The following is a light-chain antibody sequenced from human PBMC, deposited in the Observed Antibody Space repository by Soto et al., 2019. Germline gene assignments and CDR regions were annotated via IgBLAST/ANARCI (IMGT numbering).Light chain of an antibody. CDR3: QQRYNWPPT. Sequence: EIVFWRSPGTLCLSPGGRATLSCTASQSIIRRYLAWYQHKPGQAPRLLIYGASNRATGIPDKFSGSGSGTDFTLTISRLQPEDVALYYCQQRYNWPPTFGQGTKVDIK. CDR1: QSIIRRY. J-gene: IGKJ1*01. V-gene: IGKV3D-20*02. CDR2: GAS.